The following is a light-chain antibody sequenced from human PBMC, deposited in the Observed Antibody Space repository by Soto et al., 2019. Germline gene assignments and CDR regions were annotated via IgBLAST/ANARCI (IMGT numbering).Light chain of an antibody. V-gene: IGLV4-69*01. CDR3: QTWATGTQVV. Sequence: QPVLTQSPSASASLGASVKLTCTLSSGHSNYAIAWHQQQPEKGPRYLMRVNSDGSHTKGDGIPDRFSGSSSGAERYLTISSLQSEDEADYHCQTWATGTQVVFGGGTKVTVL. CDR2: VNSDGSH. J-gene: IGLJ2*01. CDR1: SGHSNYA.